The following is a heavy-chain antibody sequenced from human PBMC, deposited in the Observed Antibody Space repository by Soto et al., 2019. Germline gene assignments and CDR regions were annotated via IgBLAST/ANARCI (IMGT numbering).Heavy chain of an antibody. V-gene: IGHV3-48*02. D-gene: IGHD6-13*01. CDR3: ARDHGGSTWFVGVYYFLAMDV. CDR1: GFIFSDYT. CDR2: ISSSGGAV. J-gene: IGHJ6*02. Sequence: EVQLVESGGDLVQPGGSLRLSCAASGFIFSDYTMTWVRQAPGRGMEFVSHISSSGGAVFYAESVKGRFTVSRDNAKNSPYLQINSMRHEDTAVYFCARDHGGSTWFVGVYYFLAMDVWGQGTAVTVSS.